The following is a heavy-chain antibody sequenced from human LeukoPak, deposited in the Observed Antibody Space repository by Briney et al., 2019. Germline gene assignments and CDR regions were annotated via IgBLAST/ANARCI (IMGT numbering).Heavy chain of an antibody. CDR2: ISYDGGNI. J-gene: IGHJ4*02. V-gene: IGHV3-30*18. CDR3: AKDRGFGVFFQYYFDY. CDR1: GFSFSSYG. Sequence: GGSLRLSCAASGFSFSSYGMHWVRQAPDKGLGWVAVISYDGGNIYYADSVKGRFTISRDNSKNTLYLQMNSLRAEDTAVYYCAKDRGFGVFFQYYFDYWGQGTLVTVSS. D-gene: IGHD3-10*01.